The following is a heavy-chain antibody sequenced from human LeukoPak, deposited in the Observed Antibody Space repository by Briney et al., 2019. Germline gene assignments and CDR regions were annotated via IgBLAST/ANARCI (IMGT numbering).Heavy chain of an antibody. Sequence: PSETLSLTCTVSGGSISSSSYYWGWIRQPPGKRLEWIGSIYYSGSTYYNPSLKSRVTISVDTSKDQFSLKLSSVTAADTAVYYCASIAARPTYYYYYMDVWGKGTTVTVSS. J-gene: IGHJ6*03. D-gene: IGHD6-6*01. CDR3: ASIAARPTYYYYYMDV. CDR2: IYYSGST. V-gene: IGHV4-39*01. CDR1: GGSISSSSYY.